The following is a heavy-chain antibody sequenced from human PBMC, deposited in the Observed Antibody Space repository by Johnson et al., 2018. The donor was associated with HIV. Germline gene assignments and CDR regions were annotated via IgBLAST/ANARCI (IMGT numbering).Heavy chain of an antibody. D-gene: IGHD4-11*01. CDR3: AKGEAATTVTLDI. CDR2: LYRGGSP. V-gene: IGHV3-NL1*01. Sequence: QVQLVESGGGVVQPGGSLRLSCAASGFTFSSYGMHWVRQAPGKGLEWVSVLYRGGSPYYADSVKGRFAVSRDNSKNTLYLQMNSLRAEDTAVYYCAKGEAATTVTLDIWGQGTMVTVSS. J-gene: IGHJ3*02. CDR1: GFTFSSYG.